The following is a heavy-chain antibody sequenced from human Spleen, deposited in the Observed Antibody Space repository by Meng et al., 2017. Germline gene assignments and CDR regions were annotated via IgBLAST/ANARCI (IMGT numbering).Heavy chain of an antibody. CDR3: ARGPTTMAHDFDY. Sequence: QVQLQQWGAGLLKPLETLSLTCVVSGGSFSDYYWSWIRQPPGKGLEWIGEINHSGSTNYNPYLESRATISVDTSQNNLSLKLSSVTAADSAVYYCARGPTTMAHDFDYWGQGTLVTVSS. V-gene: IGHV4-34*01. CDR1: GGSFSDYY. CDR2: INHSGST. J-gene: IGHJ4*02. D-gene: IGHD4-11*01.